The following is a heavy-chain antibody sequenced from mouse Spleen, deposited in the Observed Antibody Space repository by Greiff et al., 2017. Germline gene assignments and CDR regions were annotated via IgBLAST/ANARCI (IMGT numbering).Heavy chain of an antibody. J-gene: IGHJ4*01. V-gene: IGHV3-1*01. Sequence: EVKLQESGPGMVKPSQSLSLTCTVTGYSITSGYDWHWIRHFPGNKLEWMGYISYSGSTNYNPSLKSRISITHDTSKNHFFLKLNSVTTEDTATYYCARGGNYEAMDYWGQGTSVTVSS. CDR1: GYSITSGYD. D-gene: IGHD2-1*01. CDR2: ISYSGST. CDR3: ARGGNYEAMDY.